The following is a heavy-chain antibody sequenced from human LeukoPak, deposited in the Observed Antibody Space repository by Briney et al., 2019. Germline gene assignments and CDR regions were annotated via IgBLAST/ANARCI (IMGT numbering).Heavy chain of an antibody. D-gene: IGHD2-15*01. V-gene: IGHV1-18*04. CDR2: ISSYNGNT. J-gene: IGHJ3*02. CDR1: GYTFTTYS. CDR3: ARDQHCSGGSCYSRAFDI. Sequence: ASVKVSCKASGYTFTTYSISWVRQAPGQGLEWMGWISSYNGNTNYAQKFQGRVTMTTDTSTSTAYMELRSLRSDDTAVYYCARDQHCSGGSCYSRAFDIWGQGTMVTVSS.